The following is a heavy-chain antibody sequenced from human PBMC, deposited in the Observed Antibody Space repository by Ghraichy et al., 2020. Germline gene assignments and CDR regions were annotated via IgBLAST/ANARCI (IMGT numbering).Heavy chain of an antibody. CDR3: ARDNLVPAAIQGLYYYYYYGMDV. J-gene: IGHJ6*02. CDR2: ISSSSSYI. Sequence: GESLNISCAASGFTFSSYSMNWVRQAPGKGLEWVSSISSSSSYIYYADSVKGRFTISRDNAKNSLYLQMNSLRAEDTAVYYCARDNLVPAAIQGLYYYYYYGMDVWGQGTTVTVSS. D-gene: IGHD2-2*02. V-gene: IGHV3-21*01. CDR1: GFTFSSYS.